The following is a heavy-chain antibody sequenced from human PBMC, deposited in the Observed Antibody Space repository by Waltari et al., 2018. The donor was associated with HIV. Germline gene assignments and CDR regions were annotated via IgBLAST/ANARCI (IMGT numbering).Heavy chain of an antibody. CDR2: ISAYNGNT. Sequence: QLVQSGAVVQKPGASVKVSCKASGYTFTNYGISWDRQAPEQGLQWMGWISAYNGNTNYAQKLQGRVTMTTDTSTSTAYMDLRSLRSDDTAVYYCARLGYCSGGSCSWGDYWGQGTLVTVSS. CDR1: GYTFTNYG. V-gene: IGHV1-18*01. D-gene: IGHD2-15*01. CDR3: ARLGYCSGGSCSWGDY. J-gene: IGHJ4*02.